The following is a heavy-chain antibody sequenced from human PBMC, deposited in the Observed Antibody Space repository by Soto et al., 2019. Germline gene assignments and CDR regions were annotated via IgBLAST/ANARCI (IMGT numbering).Heavy chain of an antibody. D-gene: IGHD4-17*01. CDR3: ARERGFIRYGDCRHNWFDP. J-gene: IGHJ5*02. CDR1: GYTFTSYG. CDR2: ISAYNGNT. Sequence: QVQLVQSGAEVKKPGASVKVSCKASGYTFTSYGISWVRQAPGQGLEWMGWISAYNGNTNYAQKLQGRGTMTTDTPTSTADMELRSLRSDDTAVYYCARERGFIRYGDCRHNWFDPWGQGTLVTVSS. V-gene: IGHV1-18*01.